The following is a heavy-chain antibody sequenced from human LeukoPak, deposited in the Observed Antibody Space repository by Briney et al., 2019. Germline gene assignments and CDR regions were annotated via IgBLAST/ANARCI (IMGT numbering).Heavy chain of an antibody. CDR1: GGSISSGSYY. D-gene: IGHD2-15*01. CDR3: ARGVVVVAATLYFDY. J-gene: IGHJ4*02. Sequence: PSQTLSLTCTVSGGSISSGSYYWSWIRQPAGKGLEWIGRIYSSGSANYNPSLKSRVTISVDTSKNQFSLKLSSVTAADTAVYYCARGVVVVAATLYFDYWGQGTLVTVSS. V-gene: IGHV4-61*02. CDR2: IYSSGSA.